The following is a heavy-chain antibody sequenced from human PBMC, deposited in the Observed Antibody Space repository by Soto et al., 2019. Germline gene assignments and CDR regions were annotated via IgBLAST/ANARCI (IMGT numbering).Heavy chain of an antibody. CDR3: ARGPQTGTKIAY. D-gene: IGHD1-1*01. CDR2: ISYDGSNK. J-gene: IGHJ4*02. Sequence: QVQLVESGGGVVQPGRSLRLSCAASGFTFSSYGMHWVRQAPGKGLEWVAVISYDGSNKYYADSVKGRFTISRDNSKNTLYLQMNSLRAEDTAVYYCARGPQTGTKIAYWGQGTLVTVSS. V-gene: IGHV3-30*03. CDR1: GFTFSSYG.